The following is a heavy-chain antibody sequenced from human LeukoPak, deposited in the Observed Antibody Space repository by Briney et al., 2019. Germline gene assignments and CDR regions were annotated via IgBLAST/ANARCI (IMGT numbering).Heavy chain of an antibody. D-gene: IGHD5-18*01. Sequence: PSETLSLTCNVSGGSINSNNHYWGWIRQPPGKGLEWPGSINYSGTIFYSPSLNSRVTIFVATSGNQFSLKLTSATAADTAVYYCARHPGYSSGWWYFDFWGQGTLVTVSS. CDR1: GGSINSNNHY. J-gene: IGHJ4*02. CDR3: ARHPGYSSGWWYFDF. CDR2: INYSGTI. V-gene: IGHV4-39*01.